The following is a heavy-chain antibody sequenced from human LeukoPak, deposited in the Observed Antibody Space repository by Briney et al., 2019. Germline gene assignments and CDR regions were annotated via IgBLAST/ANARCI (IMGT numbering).Heavy chain of an antibody. CDR2: LSHAGAN. D-gene: IGHD5-18*01. CDR3: ARLRGGVQLWGD. CDR1: GGSITSNSYS. V-gene: IGHV4-39*01. Sequence: SETLSLTCTVSGGSITSNSYSWGWIRQPPGNGLQWIVTLSHAGANFYNPSLKSRVTMPVDTSKNQFSLKLSSVTASDTAVYYCARLRGGVQLWGDWGQGTLVTVSS. J-gene: IGHJ4*02.